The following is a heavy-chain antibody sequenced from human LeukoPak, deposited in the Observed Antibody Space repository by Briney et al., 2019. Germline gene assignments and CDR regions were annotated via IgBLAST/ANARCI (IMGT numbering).Heavy chain of an antibody. J-gene: IGHJ6*03. V-gene: IGHV3-43*01. CDR2: ISGSGGST. CDR1: GFTLINYS. CDR3: AKESCTSCHNYMDV. Sequence: GGSLRLSCAVSGFTLINYSMNWVRQAPGKGLEWVSTISGSGGSTYYADSVKGRFTISRDNSKNSLYLQMNSLRTEDTALYYCAKESCTSCHNYMDVWGKGTTVTVSS. D-gene: IGHD2-2*02.